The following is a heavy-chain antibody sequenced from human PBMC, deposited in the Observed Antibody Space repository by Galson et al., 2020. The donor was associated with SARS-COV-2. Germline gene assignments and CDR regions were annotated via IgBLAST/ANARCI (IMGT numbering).Heavy chain of an antibody. D-gene: IGHD4-17*01. CDR2: IYHSGST. CDR3: ARVHGDYRDYYYYYMDV. V-gene: IGHV4-4*02. J-gene: IGHJ6*03. CDR1: GGSISSSNW. Sequence: SETLSLTCAVSGGSISSSNWWSWVRQPPGKGLEWIGEIYHSGSTNYNPSLKSRVTISVDKSKNQFSLKLSSVTAADTAVYYCARVHGDYRDYYYYYMDVWGKGTTVTVSS.